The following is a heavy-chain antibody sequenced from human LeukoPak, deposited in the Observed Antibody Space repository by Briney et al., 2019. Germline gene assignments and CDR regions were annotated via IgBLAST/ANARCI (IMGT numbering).Heavy chain of an antibody. V-gene: IGHV3-21*01. CDR3: ASARLGVVNDAIDI. Sequence: GGSLRLSCAASGFTFSSCSMNWVRQAPGKGLEWVSSISSSSSYIYYADSVKGRFTISRDNAKNSLYLQMNSLRAKDTAVYYCASARLGVVNDAIDIWGQGRMVT. J-gene: IGHJ3*02. CDR1: GFTFSSCS. D-gene: IGHD3-3*01. CDR2: ISSSSSYI.